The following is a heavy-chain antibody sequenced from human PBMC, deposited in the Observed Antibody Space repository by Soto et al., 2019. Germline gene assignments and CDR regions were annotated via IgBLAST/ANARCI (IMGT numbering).Heavy chain of an antibody. CDR3: ARGRASGSYYLLDYGGRSATEYSQH. J-gene: IGHJ1*01. Sequence: ASVKVSCKASGNTFTSYDINWVRQATGHGPEWMGWINPNSGNIGYAQKFQGRVTMTRDTAIRTAYMEVSRLRSDDTAVYYCARGRASGSYYLLDYGGRSATEYSQHCGPGPLVTVSS. CDR2: INPNSGNI. D-gene: IGHD3-10*01. V-gene: IGHV1-8*01. CDR1: GNTFTSYD.